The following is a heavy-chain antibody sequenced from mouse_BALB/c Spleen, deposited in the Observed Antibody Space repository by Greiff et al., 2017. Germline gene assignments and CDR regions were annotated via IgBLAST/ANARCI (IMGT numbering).Heavy chain of an antibody. CDR3: ARGHYDYDRVAY. CDR2: IAPGSGST. V-gene: IGHV1S41*01. CDR1: GYTFTSYW. Sequence: DLVKPGASVMLSCKASGYTFTSYWINWIKQRPGQGLEWIGRIAPGSGSTYYNEMFKGKATLTVDTSSSTAYIQLSSLSSEDSAVYFCARGHYDYDRVAYWGQGTLVTVSA. D-gene: IGHD2-4*01. J-gene: IGHJ3*01.